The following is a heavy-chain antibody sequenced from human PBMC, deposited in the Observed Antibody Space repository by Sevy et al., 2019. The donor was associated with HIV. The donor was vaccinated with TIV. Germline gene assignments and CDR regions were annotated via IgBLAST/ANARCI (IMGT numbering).Heavy chain of an antibody. CDR3: ATSRSGYFDSSGYYIY. V-gene: IGHV5-51*01. Sequence: GESLKISCQGSGYSFTSHWIGWVRHMPGKGLEWMGIIYPEDSETRYSPSFQGQVTFSADKSISTAYLQWSSLKASDTAMYYCATSRSGYFDSSGYYIYWGQGTLVPVSS. CDR2: IYPEDSET. J-gene: IGHJ4*02. CDR1: GYSFTSHW. D-gene: IGHD3-22*01.